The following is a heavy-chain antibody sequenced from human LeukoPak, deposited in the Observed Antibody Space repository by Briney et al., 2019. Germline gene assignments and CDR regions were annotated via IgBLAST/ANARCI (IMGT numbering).Heavy chain of an antibody. V-gene: IGHV3-30*02. CDR1: GFTFSSYG. D-gene: IGHD6-19*01. Sequence: TGGSLRLSCAASGFTFSSYGMHWVRQAPGKGLEWVAIIRYDGSNKYYADSVKGRFTISRDNSKNTLYLQMNSLRAEDTAVYYCAKDLARGWYDYWGQGTLVTVSS. J-gene: IGHJ4*02. CDR3: AKDLARGWYDY. CDR2: IRYDGSNK.